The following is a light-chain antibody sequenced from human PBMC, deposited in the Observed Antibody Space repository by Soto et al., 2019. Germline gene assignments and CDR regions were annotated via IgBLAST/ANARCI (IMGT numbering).Light chain of an antibody. V-gene: IGKV3-20*01. CDR2: GAS. J-gene: IGKJ1*01. CDR3: QHYNSYSEA. CDR1: QIVNSGY. Sequence: IVLTQSPGTLYLSPGERATLSCRASQIVNSGYLAWYQQRPGQAPRLLIYGASSRATGIPDRFSGSGSGTEFTLTISSLQPDDFATYYCQHYNSYSEAFGQGTKVDIK.